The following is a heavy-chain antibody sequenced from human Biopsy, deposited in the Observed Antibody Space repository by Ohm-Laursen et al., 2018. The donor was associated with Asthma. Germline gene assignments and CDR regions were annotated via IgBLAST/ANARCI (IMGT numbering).Heavy chain of an antibody. CDR3: AREGHEYCSSTSCASFDY. CDR2: IKKDGSEK. J-gene: IGHJ4*02. CDR1: GFTFNSYW. D-gene: IGHD2-2*01. V-gene: IGHV3-7*01. Sequence: SLRLSCAASGFTFNSYWMSWVRQAPGKGLEWVANIKKDGSEKYYVDSVKGRFTISRDNSKNTLYLQMNSLTPDDTAVYYCAREGHEYCSSTSCASFDYWGQGTLVTVSS.